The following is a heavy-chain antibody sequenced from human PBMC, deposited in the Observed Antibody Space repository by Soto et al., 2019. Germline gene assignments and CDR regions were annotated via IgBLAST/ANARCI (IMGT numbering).Heavy chain of an antibody. V-gene: IGHV4-59*01. Sequence: SETLSLTCTVSGVSISSSYWSWIRQSPGAGLEWIGYIYYTGTTNYNPSLKRRVTISLDTAKNQFSLNVNSLTTADTAVYYCARYRSEAVAGYTLDYWGQRTVVPVPS. CDR2: IYYTGTT. CDR3: ARYRSEAVAGYTLDY. CDR1: GVSISSSY. D-gene: IGHD6-13*01. J-gene: IGHJ4*02.